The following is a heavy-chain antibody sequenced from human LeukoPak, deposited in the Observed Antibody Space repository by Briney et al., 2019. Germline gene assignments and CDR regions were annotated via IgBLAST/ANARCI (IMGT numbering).Heavy chain of an antibody. D-gene: IGHD6-25*01. CDR3: AKSGFDY. CDR1: GFTFSSYG. CDR2: IRYDGSNK. J-gene: IGHJ4*02. Sequence: PGGSLRLSCAASGFTFSSYGMHWVRQAPGKGLEWVAFIRYDGSNKNYADSVKGRFTISRDNSKNTLYLQMNSLRAEDTAVYYCAKSGFDYWGQGTLVTVSS. V-gene: IGHV3-30*02.